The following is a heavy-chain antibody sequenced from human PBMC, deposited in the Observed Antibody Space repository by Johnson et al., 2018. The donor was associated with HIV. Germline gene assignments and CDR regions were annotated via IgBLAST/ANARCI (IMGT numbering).Heavy chain of an antibody. Sequence: QVQLVESGGGLVQPGGSLRLSCAASGFTFSSYGMHWVRQAPGKGLEWVAVISYDGSNKYYADSVKGRFTISRDNSNTTLYLQMNSLRAEDTALYYCAKDCALVGATVWPDAFDIWGQGTMVTVSS. CDR1: GFTFSSYG. CDR2: ISYDGSNK. D-gene: IGHD1-26*01. V-gene: IGHV3-30*18. J-gene: IGHJ3*02. CDR3: AKDCALVGATVWPDAFDI.